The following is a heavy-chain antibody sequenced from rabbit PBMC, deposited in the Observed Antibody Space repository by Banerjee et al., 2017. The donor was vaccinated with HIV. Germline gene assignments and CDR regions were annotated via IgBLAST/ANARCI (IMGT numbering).Heavy chain of an antibody. CDR3: GRYDNTSDYYYGL. J-gene: IGHJ4*01. D-gene: IGHD1-1*01. CDR1: GFTFSSYR. V-gene: IGHV1S45*01. Sequence: QEQLVESGGDLVKPGASLTLTCTASGFTFSSYRICWVRQAPGKGLEWIACIYAGSSGKIYYASWAKGRFTISKTSSTTVTLQMTSLTAADTATYFCGRYDNTSDYYYGLWGPGTLVTVS. CDR2: IYAGSSGKI.